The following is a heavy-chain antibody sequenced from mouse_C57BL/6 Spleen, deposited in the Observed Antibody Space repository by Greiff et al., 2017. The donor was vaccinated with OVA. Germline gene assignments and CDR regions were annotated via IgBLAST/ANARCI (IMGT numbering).Heavy chain of an antibody. CDR3: ARRGYDEGAMDY. J-gene: IGHJ4*01. CDR1: GFTFSSYG. CDR2: ISSGGSYT. D-gene: IGHD2-2*01. Sequence: EVKVVESGGDLVKPGGSLKLSCAASGFTFSSYGMSWVRQTPDKRLEWVATISSGGSYTYYPDSVKGRFTISRDNAKNTLYLQMSSLKSEDTAMYYCARRGYDEGAMDYWGQGTSVTVSS. V-gene: IGHV5-6*02.